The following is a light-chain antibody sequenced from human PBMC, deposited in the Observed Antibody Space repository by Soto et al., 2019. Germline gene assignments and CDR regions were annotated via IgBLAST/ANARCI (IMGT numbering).Light chain of an antibody. Sequence: LTQPHSVSDSPGKTVTISCTRISGSIASSFVQWHQQRPGRAPTTVIYDNYERPSGVPDRFSGSVDSSSNSASLSISGLETEDEADYYCQSYDKTNVIFGGGTQLTVL. V-gene: IGLV6-57*04. CDR1: SGSIASSF. CDR2: DNY. J-gene: IGLJ2*01. CDR3: QSYDKTNVI.